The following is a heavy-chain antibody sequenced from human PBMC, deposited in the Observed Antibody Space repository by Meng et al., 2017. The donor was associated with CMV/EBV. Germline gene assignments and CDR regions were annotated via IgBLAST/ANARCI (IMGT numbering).Heavy chain of an antibody. D-gene: IGHD2-2*02. CDR2: INPNSGGT. J-gene: IGHJ4*02. Sequence: ASVMVSCKASGYTFTGYYMHWVRQAPGQGLEWMGWINPNSGGTNYAQKFQGRVTMTRDTSISTAYMELSRLRSDDTAVYYCARGRGYCSSTTCYTVGADYWGQGTLVTVSS. V-gene: IGHV1-2*02. CDR1: GYTFTGYY. CDR3: ARGRGYCSSTTCYTVGADY.